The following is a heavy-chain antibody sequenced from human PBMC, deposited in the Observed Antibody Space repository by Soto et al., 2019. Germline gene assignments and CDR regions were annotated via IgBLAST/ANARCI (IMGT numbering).Heavy chain of an antibody. CDR1: GGTFSSYA. J-gene: IGHJ4*02. V-gene: IGHV1-69*06. Sequence: QVPLVQSGAEVKKPESSVKVSCKASGGTFSSYAISWVRQAPGQGLEWMGGIIPIFGTANYAQKFQGRVTITADKSTSTAYMELSSLRSEDTAVYYCARDGGYCSSTSCPGDYWGQGTLVTVSS. CDR3: ARDGGYCSSTSCPGDY. CDR2: IIPIFGTA. D-gene: IGHD2-2*01.